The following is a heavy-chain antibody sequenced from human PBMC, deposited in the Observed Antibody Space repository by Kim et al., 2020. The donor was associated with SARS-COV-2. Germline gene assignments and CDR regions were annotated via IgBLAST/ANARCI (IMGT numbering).Heavy chain of an antibody. V-gene: IGHV3-13*01. D-gene: IGHD3-22*01. CDR1: GFTFSSYY. J-gene: IGHJ5*01. CDR2: IGNAGDT. Sequence: GGSLRLSCAASGFTFSSYYMHWVRQAPGKGLEWVSAIGNAGDTYYPAAVKGRFTISRENAKNSVYLQMNSLRAGDTAVYYCARGARSGLFHHLNVITMIVVIIAGCLVSSGDGNLGTVSS. CDR3: ARGARSGLFHHLNVITMIVVIIAGCLVS.